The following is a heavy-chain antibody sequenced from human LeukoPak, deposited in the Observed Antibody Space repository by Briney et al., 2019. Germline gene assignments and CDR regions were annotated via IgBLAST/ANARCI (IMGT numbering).Heavy chain of an antibody. D-gene: IGHD2-2*01. V-gene: IGHV1-24*01. Sequence: ASVKVSCKVSGYTLNELSMHWVRQSPGKGLEWMGSFHPEDGETIYAQKFQGRVSMTEDTSTDTAYIELSSLKSEDTAVYYCAADRFCTSTTCFGNWFDPWGQGTLVTVPS. CDR3: AADRFCTSTTCFGNWFDP. CDR1: GYTLNELS. J-gene: IGHJ5*02. CDR2: FHPEDGET.